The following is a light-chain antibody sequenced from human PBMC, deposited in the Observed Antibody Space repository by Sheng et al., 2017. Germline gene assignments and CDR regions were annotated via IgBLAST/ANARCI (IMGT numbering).Light chain of an antibody. Sequence: DIVMTQSPDSLAVSLGERATINCKSSQSVFYTSNNENYLAWYQHKPGQPPRLLIYWASARESGVPDRFSGSGSGTDFTLTISSLQAEDVAVYYCQQSYSTLPLTFGGGTKVEIK. CDR2: WAS. CDR3: QQSYSTLPLT. V-gene: IGKV4-1*01. CDR1: QSVFYTSNNENY. J-gene: IGKJ4*01.